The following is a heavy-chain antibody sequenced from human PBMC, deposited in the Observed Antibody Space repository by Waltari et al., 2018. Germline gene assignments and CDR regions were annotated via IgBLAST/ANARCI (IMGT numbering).Heavy chain of an antibody. CDR3: ARINCSSTSCYTLRDAFDI. D-gene: IGHD2-2*02. CDR2: IYYSGST. CDR1: GGSISSSSYY. J-gene: IGHJ3*02. Sequence: QLQLQESGPGLVKPSETLSLTCTVSGGSISSSSYYWGWIRQPPGKGLEWIGSIYYSGSTYYNPSLKSRVTISVDTSKNQFSLKLSSVTAADTAVYYCARINCSSTSCYTLRDAFDIWGQGTMVTVSS. V-gene: IGHV4-39*07.